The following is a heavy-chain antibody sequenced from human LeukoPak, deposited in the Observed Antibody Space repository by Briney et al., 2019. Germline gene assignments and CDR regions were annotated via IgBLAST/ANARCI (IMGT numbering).Heavy chain of an antibody. CDR1: GYTFTGYY. CDR2: ITPNSGGT. CDR3: ARVYRWLHPDDAFDI. Sequence: GASVKVSCKASGYTFTGYYMHWVRQAPGQGLEWMGRITPNSGGTNYAQKFQGRVTMTSDTSISTAYMELSRLRSNDTAVYYCARVYRWLHPDDAFDIWGQGTMVTVSS. D-gene: IGHD5-12*01. V-gene: IGHV1-2*06. J-gene: IGHJ3*02.